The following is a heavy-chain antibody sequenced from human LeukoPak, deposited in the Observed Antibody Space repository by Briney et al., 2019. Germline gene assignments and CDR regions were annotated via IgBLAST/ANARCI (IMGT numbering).Heavy chain of an antibody. CDR2: INPNSGGT. CDR3: ANSGSYTYNWFDP. Sequence: ASVKVSCKAPGYTFTGYYMHWVRQAPGQGLEWMGWINPNSGGTNYAQKFQGRVTMTRDTSISTAYMELSRLRFDDTAVYYCANSGSYTYNWFDPWGQGTLVTVSS. CDR1: GYTFTGYY. J-gene: IGHJ5*02. V-gene: IGHV1-2*02. D-gene: IGHD1-26*01.